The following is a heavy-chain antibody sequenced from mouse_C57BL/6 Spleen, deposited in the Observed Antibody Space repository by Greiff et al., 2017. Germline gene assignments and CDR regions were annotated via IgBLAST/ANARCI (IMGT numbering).Heavy chain of an antibody. V-gene: IGHV7-3*01. CDR1: GFTFTDYY. CDR2: IRNKANGYTT. D-gene: IGHD2-4*01. CDR3: ARYRGDYDCFDY. Sequence: EVQGVESGGGLVQPGGSLSLSCAASGFTFTDYYMSWVRPPPGKALEWLGFIRNKANGYTTEYSASVKGRFTISRDNSQSSLYLQMNALRAEDSATYYCARYRGDYDCFDYWGQGTTLTVSS. J-gene: IGHJ2*01.